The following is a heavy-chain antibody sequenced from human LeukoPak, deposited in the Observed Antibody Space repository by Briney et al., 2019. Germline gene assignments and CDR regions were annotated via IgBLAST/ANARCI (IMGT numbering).Heavy chain of an antibody. CDR2: MSYDGSNK. CDR3: AKGFSSVWLDY. Sequence: GGSLRLSFAASGFTFSSYAMHWVRQAPGKGLEWVAVMSYDGSNKYYADSVKGRFTISRDNSKNTLYLQMNSLRAEDTAVYYCAKGFSSVWLDYWGQGTLVTVSS. CDR1: GFTFSSYA. V-gene: IGHV3-30-3*01. D-gene: IGHD6-19*01. J-gene: IGHJ4*02.